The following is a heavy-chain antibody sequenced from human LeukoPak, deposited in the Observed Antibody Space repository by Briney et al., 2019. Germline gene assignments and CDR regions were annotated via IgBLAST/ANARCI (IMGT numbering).Heavy chain of an antibody. D-gene: IGHD3-10*01. CDR3: AKAGLGELLRFYD. CDR2: ISSYGIST. J-gene: IGHJ4*02. V-gene: IGHV3-64*04. CDR1: GFTFSSYA. Sequence: GGSLRLSCSASGFTFSSYAMHWVRQAPGKGLEYVSAISSYGISTYYADSVKGRFTISRDNSKNTLYLQMNSLRPEDTAVYYCAKAGLGELLRFYDWGQGTLVTVSS.